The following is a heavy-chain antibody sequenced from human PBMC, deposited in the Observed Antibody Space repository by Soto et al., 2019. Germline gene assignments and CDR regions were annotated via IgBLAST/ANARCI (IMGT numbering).Heavy chain of an antibody. CDR2: IYYSGST. CDR3: ARHKQQLPAPHYFDY. CDR1: GGSISSSSYY. Sequence: PSETLSLTCTVSGGSISSSSYYWGWIRQPPGKGLEWIGSIYYSGSTYYNPSLKSRVTISVDTSKNQFSLKLSSVTAADTAVYYCARHKQQLPAPHYFDYWGQETLGTFS. V-gene: IGHV4-39*01. J-gene: IGHJ4*02. D-gene: IGHD6-13*01.